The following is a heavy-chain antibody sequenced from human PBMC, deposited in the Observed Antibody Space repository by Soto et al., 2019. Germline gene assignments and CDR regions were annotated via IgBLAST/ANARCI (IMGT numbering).Heavy chain of an antibody. CDR2: IYYNGNT. CDR3: ARIHPHYFGSGSYYNDAFDI. V-gene: IGHV4-61*01. J-gene: IGHJ3*02. Sequence: QVQLQESGPGLVKPSETLSLICTVSGDSVSSGSYYWTWIRQPPGKGLEWIGYIYYNGNTNYNPSLKSRVTISVDTSKNQFSLKLSSVTAADTAVHYCARIHPHYFGSGSYYNDAFDIWGQGTMVTVSS. D-gene: IGHD3-10*01. CDR1: GDSVSSGSYY.